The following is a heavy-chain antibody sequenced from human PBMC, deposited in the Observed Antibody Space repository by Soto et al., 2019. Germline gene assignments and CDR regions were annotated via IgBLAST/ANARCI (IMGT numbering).Heavy chain of an antibody. CDR1: GGSISSYY. Sequence: SETLSLTCTVSGGSISSYYWSWIRQPPGKGLEWIGNIYYSGSTNYNPSLKSRVTISVDTSKNQFSLKLSSVTAADTAVYYCARDSSSWCFDPWGQGTLVTVSS. V-gene: IGHV4-4*08. CDR3: ARDSSSWCFDP. J-gene: IGHJ5*02. CDR2: IYYSGST. D-gene: IGHD6-13*01.